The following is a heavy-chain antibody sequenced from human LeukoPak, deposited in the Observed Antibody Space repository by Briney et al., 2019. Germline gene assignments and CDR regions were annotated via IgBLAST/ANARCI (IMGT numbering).Heavy chain of an antibody. J-gene: IGHJ3*02. D-gene: IGHD3-22*01. CDR2: INPKSGAT. CDR3: ARGGHRTYYHDSSGYQGAFDI. CDR1: GYVFINYY. V-gene: IGHV1-2*02. Sequence: ASVKVSCKTSGYVFINYYIHWVRLAPGQGLQWMGWINPKSGATNYAQKFQGRVTMTRDTSISTAYMELSRLRSDDTAVYYCARGGHRTYYHDSSGYQGAFDIWGQGTMVTVSS.